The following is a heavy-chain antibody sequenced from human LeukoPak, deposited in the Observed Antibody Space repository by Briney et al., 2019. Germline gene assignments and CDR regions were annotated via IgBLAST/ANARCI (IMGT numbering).Heavy chain of an antibody. CDR1: GFTFRSYA. J-gene: IGHJ4*02. CDR3: AKDYCSSTRCYYFDD. CDR2: TSGYGNSS. V-gene: IGHV3-23*01. Sequence: GGSLRLSCAASGFTFRSYAMSWVRQAPGKGLEWVSGTSGYGNSSCYAESVKGRFTISRDNSKNTLYLQMNSLRAEDTAVYYCAKDYCSSTRCYYFDDWGQGTLVTVSS. D-gene: IGHD2-2*01.